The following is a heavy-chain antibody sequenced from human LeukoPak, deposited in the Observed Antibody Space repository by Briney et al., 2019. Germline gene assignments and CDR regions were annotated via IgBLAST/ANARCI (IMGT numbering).Heavy chain of an antibody. Sequence: ASVKVSCKASGYTFTNYGITWVRQAPGQGLEWMGWISGYNGQTKYAQAPQGRVSMTTDTSTSTAYMELTNLRSDDTAVYYCAKAVVAAGFDYWGQGALVTVSS. CDR1: GYTFTNYG. D-gene: IGHD6-25*01. V-gene: IGHV1-18*04. CDR3: AKAVVAAGFDY. CDR2: ISGYNGQT. J-gene: IGHJ4*02.